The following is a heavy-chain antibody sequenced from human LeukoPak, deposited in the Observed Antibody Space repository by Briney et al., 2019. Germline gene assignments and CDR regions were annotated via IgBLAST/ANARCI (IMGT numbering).Heavy chain of an antibody. J-gene: IGHJ5*02. V-gene: IGHV3-30*04. D-gene: IGHD3-10*01. CDR2: ISYDGSNK. Sequence: PGGSLRLSCAASGFTFSSYAMHWVRQAPGKGLEWVAVISYDGSNKYYADSVKGRFTISRDNSKNTLYLQMNSLRAEDTAVYYCARDRYYYGSWSYSSTWFDPWGQGTLVTVSS. CDR1: GFTFSSYA. CDR3: ARDRYYYGSWSYSSTWFDP.